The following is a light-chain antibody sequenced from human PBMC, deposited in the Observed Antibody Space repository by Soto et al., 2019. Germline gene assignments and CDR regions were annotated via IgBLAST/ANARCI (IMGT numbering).Light chain of an antibody. V-gene: IGLV1-51*01. CDR3: GTWDSDLSAEV. J-gene: IGLJ3*02. CDR1: SSNIGTNY. Sequence: QSVLTQPPSVSAAPGQKVTISCSGSSSNIGTNYVSWYQQLPGRAPKPVIFDNSKRPPGIPDRFSGSQSGSSATLGVTGLQTGDEADYYCGTWDSDLSAEVFGGGTKLTVL. CDR2: DNS.